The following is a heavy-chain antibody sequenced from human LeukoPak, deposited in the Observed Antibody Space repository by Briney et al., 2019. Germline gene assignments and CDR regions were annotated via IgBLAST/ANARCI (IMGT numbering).Heavy chain of an antibody. CDR3: ARESVTMVRGVIITANFDY. CDR1: GYTFTSYG. Sequence: EASVKVSCKASGYTFTSYGISWVRQAPGQGLEWMGWISAYNGNTNYAQKLQGRVTMTTDTSTSTAYMELRSLRSDDTAVYYCARESVTMVRGVIITANFDYWGQGTLVTVSS. J-gene: IGHJ4*02. CDR2: ISAYNGNT. D-gene: IGHD3-10*01. V-gene: IGHV1-18*01.